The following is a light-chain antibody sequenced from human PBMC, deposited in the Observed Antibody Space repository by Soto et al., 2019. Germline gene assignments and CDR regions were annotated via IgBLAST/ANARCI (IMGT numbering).Light chain of an antibody. CDR3: QQYDNWPPRWT. J-gene: IGKJ1*01. CDR2: GAS. CDR1: QSVSSN. V-gene: IGKV3-15*01. Sequence: EIVMTQSPATLSVSPGERATLSCRASQSVSSNLAWYQQKPGQAPRLLIYGASTRATDIPARFSGSGSGTEFTLTISSLQSEDFAVYYCQQYDNWPPRWTFGQGTKVEIK.